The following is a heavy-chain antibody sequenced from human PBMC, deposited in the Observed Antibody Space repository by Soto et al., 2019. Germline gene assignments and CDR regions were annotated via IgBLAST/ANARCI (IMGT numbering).Heavy chain of an antibody. CDR3: ARDFVVMLGNEDY. CDR2: IRPYNDKT. CDR1: GYTFTSYG. Sequence: ASVKVSCKAPGYTFTSYGISWVRQAPEQGSEGMGWIRPYNDKTNYAQKLQRRVTMTTDTSTSTAYMELRSLISDDTAVYYCARDFVVMLGNEDYWXQGTLVTVSS. V-gene: IGHV1-18*04. D-gene: IGHD2-8*01. J-gene: IGHJ4*02.